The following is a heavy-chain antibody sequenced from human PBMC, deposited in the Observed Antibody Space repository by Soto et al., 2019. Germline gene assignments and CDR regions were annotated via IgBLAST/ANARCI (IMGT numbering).Heavy chain of an antibody. J-gene: IGHJ2*01. D-gene: IGHD5-12*01. V-gene: IGHV1-69*12. CDR2: IIPIFGTV. CDR3: ARGNHRWLQLWYFDL. CDR1: EGTFSNYP. Sequence: QVQLGQSGAEVKKPGSSVKVSFKASEGTFSNYPISWVRQAPGQGLEWMGGIIPIFGTVNYAQKFQGRVTITADESTSTAYMELSSLRSEDTAVYYCARGNHRWLQLWYFDLWGRGTLVTVSS.